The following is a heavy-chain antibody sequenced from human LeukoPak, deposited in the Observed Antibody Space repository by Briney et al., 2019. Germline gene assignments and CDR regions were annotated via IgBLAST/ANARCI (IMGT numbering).Heavy chain of an antibody. D-gene: IGHD3-10*01. V-gene: IGHV4-39*07. J-gene: IGHJ4*02. CDR3: ARLGVQHYYGSGSYYLDY. CDR1: GGSISSSSYY. Sequence: PSETLSLTCTVSGGSISSSSYYWGWIRQPPGKGLEWIGSIYYSGSTYYNPSLKSRVTISVDTSKNQFSLKLSSVTAADTAVYYCARLGVQHYYGSGSYYLDYWGQGTLVTVSS. CDR2: IYYSGST.